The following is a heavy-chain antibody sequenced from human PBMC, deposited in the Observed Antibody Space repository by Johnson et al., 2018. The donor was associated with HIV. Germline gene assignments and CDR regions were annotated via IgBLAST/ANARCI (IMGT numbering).Heavy chain of an antibody. D-gene: IGHD1-26*01. J-gene: IGHJ3*02. CDR1: GFTFSSYG. V-gene: IGHV3-30*03. CDR2: ISYDRSTK. CDR3: ARVRERWELLLSDGSDI. Sequence: QVQLVESGGGVVQPGRSLRLSCAASGFTFSSYGMHWVRQAPVKGLEWVAVISYDRSTKYYADSVKGRFIISRDNSKNTLYLQMNSLGAEETALYYCARVRERWELLLSDGSDIWGQGTMVTLSS.